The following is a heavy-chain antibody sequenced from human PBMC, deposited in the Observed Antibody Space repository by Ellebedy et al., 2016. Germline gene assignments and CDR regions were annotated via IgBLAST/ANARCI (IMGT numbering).Heavy chain of an antibody. D-gene: IGHD2-8*01. J-gene: IGHJ4*02. V-gene: IGHV3-33*01. CDR1: GFTFSSYG. Sequence: GESLKISCAASGFTFSSYGMHWVRQAPGKGLEWVAVIWYDGSNKYYADSVKGRFTISRDNSKNMLYLQMNSLRAEDTAVYYCARCLNGVFDYWGQGTLVTVSS. CDR2: IWYDGSNK. CDR3: ARCLNGVFDY.